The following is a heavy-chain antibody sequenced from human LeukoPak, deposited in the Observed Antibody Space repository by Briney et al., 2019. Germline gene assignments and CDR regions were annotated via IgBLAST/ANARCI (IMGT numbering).Heavy chain of an antibody. CDR3: ARVFSDIWFPYWYFDL. CDR2: IYYSGST. CDR1: GGSISSYY. Sequence: SETLSLTCTVSGGSISSYYWSWIRQPPGKGLEWIGYIYYSGSTNYNPSLKSRVTISVDTSKNQFSLKLSSVTAADTAVYYCARVFSDIWFPYWYFDLWGRGTLVTVSS. D-gene: IGHD3-9*01. J-gene: IGHJ2*01. V-gene: IGHV4-59*01.